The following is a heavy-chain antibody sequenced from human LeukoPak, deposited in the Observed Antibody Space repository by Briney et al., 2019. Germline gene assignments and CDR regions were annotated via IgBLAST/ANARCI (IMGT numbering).Heavy chain of an antibody. Sequence: GGTLRLSCAASGSTFSSYGMSWVRQAPGKGLEWVSAISGSGGSTYYADSVKGRFTISRDNSKNTLYLQMNSLRAEDTAVYYCAKDRRQHSSPPTAYDYWGQGTLATVSS. CDR3: AKDRRQHSSPPTAYDY. D-gene: IGHD6-13*01. CDR2: ISGSGGST. V-gene: IGHV3-23*01. CDR1: GSTFSSYG. J-gene: IGHJ4*02.